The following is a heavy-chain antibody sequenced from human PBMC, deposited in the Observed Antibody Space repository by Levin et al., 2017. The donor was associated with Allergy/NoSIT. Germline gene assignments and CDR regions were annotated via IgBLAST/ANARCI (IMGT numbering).Heavy chain of an antibody. J-gene: IGHJ5*02. Sequence: TPSETLSLTCTVSGGSISSYYWSWIRQPPGKGLEWIGYIYYSGSTNYNPSLKSRVTISVDTSKNQFSLKLSSVTAADTAVYYCARDLAPFDPWGQGTLVTVSS. D-gene: IGHD3-3*02. CDR1: GGSISSYY. CDR3: ARDLAPFDP. CDR2: IYYSGST. V-gene: IGHV4-59*01.